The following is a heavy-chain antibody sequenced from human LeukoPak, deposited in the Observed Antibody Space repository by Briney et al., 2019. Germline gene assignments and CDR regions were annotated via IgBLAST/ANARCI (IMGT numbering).Heavy chain of an antibody. V-gene: IGHV4-61*02. Sequence: SQTLSLTCTVSGGSISSGSYYWSWIRQPAGKGLEWIGRIYTSGSTNYNPSLKSRVTISVDTSKNQFSLKLSSVTAADTAVYYFASAPTGDSSGPFLDYWGQGTLVTVSS. CDR3: ASAPTGDSSGPFLDY. CDR1: GGSISSGSYY. D-gene: IGHD3-22*01. J-gene: IGHJ4*02. CDR2: IYTSGST.